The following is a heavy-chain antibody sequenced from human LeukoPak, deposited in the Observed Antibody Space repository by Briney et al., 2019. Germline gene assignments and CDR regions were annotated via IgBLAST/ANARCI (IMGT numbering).Heavy chain of an antibody. D-gene: IGHD2-15*01. CDR3: VRSPACSSGTCYPNWFDP. Sequence: GESLKISCKGSGYSFTNNWIGWVRQMPGKGLEWMGITYPGDSKTRYSPSFQGQVTISADKSISSAYLQWSSLKASDTAMYYCVRSPACSSGTCYPNWFDPWGQGTLVTVSS. V-gene: IGHV5-51*01. CDR2: TYPGDSKT. CDR1: GYSFTNNW. J-gene: IGHJ5*02.